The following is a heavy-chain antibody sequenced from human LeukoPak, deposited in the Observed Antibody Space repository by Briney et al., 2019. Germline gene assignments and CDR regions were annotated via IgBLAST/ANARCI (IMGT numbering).Heavy chain of an antibody. CDR2: INHSGST. J-gene: IGHJ4*02. CDR3: ARAFPMVRGVRLGYFDY. D-gene: IGHD3-10*01. V-gene: IGHV4-34*01. CDR1: GGSFSGYY. Sequence: SETLSLTRAVYGGSFSGYYWSWIRQPPGKGLEWIGEINHSGSTNYNPSLKSRVTISVDTSKNQFSLKLSSVTAADTAVYYCARAFPMVRGVRLGYFDYWGQGTLVTVSS.